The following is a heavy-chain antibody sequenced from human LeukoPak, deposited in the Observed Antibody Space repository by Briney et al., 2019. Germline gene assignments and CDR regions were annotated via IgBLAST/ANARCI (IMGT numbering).Heavy chain of an antibody. V-gene: IGHV4-59*11. CDR3: TRGFAVAGTHYYYFYAMDV. CDR1: GGSISTHY. Sequence: SETLSLTCTVSGGSISTHYWGWIRQPPGKGLEWIGYIYHTGSPTSYNPSLKSRVTISVDTSKNLFSLKLNSVTAADTAMYYCTRGFAVAGTHYYYFYAMDVWGHGTTVTVSS. CDR2: IYHTGSPT. J-gene: IGHJ6*02. D-gene: IGHD6-19*01.